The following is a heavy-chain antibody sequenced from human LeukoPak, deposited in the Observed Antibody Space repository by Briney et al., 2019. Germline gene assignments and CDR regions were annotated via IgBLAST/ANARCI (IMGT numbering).Heavy chain of an antibody. V-gene: IGHV1-2*02. J-gene: IGHJ4*02. CDR2: INPNSGGT. CDR1: GYTFTGYY. D-gene: IGHD4-17*01. Sequence: ASVKVSCKASGYTFTGYYMHWVRQAPGQGLEWMGWINPNSGGTNYAQKFQGRVTMTRDTSISTAYMELSRLRSDDTAMYYCARLQTVTSSSGFGYWGQGTLVTVSS. CDR3: ARLQTVTSSSGFGY.